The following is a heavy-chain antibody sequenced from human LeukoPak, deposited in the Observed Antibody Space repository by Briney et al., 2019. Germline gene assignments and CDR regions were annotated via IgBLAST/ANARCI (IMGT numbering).Heavy chain of an antibody. D-gene: IGHD2-8*01. CDR2: ISGSGAST. J-gene: IGHJ4*02. CDR3: ARGVRPDY. V-gene: IGHV3-23*01. Sequence: GGSLRLSCAASGFTFGSFAMSWVRQAPGKGLEWVSTISGSGASTYYADSVKGRFTISRDNSKNTLSLQMNALRAEDTAVYYCARGVRPDYWGQGTLVTVST. CDR1: GFTFGSFA.